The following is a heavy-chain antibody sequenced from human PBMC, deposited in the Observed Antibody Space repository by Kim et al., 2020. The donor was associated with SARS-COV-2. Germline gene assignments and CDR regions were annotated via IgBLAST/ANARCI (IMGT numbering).Heavy chain of an antibody. CDR1: GGSISSYY. CDR3: ARGDRIVGATNWFDP. J-gene: IGHJ5*02. V-gene: IGHV4-59*01. Sequence: SETLSLTCTVSGGSISSYYWSWIRQPPGKGLEWIGYIYYSGSTNYNPSLKSRVTISVDTSKNQFSLKLSSVTAADTAVYYCARGDRIVGATNWFDPWGQGTLVTVSS. CDR2: IYYSGST. D-gene: IGHD1-26*01.